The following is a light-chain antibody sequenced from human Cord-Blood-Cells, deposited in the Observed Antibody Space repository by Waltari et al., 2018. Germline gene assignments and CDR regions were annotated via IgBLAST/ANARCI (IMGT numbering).Light chain of an antibody. CDR1: SSDVGGYIY. CDR2: DVS. Sequence: QSALTQPASVSGSPGQSITISCTGTSSDVGGYIYVSWYQQHPGNPPKLMIYDVSNRPSGVSNRFSGAKSGNTAALTISGLQAEDEADYYCSSYTSSSTRVFGGGTKLTVL. J-gene: IGLJ3*02. V-gene: IGLV2-14*03. CDR3: SSYTSSSTRV.